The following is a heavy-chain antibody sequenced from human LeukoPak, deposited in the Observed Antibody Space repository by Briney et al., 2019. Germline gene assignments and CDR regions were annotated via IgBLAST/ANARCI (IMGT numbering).Heavy chain of an antibody. CDR1: GFTFSSYW. V-gene: IGHV3-7*01. CDR3: ARGFTGMDV. CDR2: IKQYGSEK. D-gene: IGHD3-16*01. Sequence: GGSLRLSCAASGFTFSSYWMSWVRHDPGKGLEWVANIKQYGSEKYYVNSVKGRFTISRDNAKNSLFLQMNSLRAEDTALYYCARGFTGMDVWGQGTTVTVSS. J-gene: IGHJ6*02.